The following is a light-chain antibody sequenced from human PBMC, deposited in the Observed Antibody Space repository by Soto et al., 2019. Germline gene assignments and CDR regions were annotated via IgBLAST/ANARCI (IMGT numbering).Light chain of an antibody. V-gene: IGLV2-8*01. J-gene: IGLJ1*01. CDR3: SSHAAINV. Sequence: QSVLTQPPSASGSPGQSVTISCTGSSSDVGGYNYVSWYQHHPGKAPKLIIYEVDKRSSGVPDRFSGSKSGNTASLTVSGLQADDEADYYCSSHAAINVFGTGTKLTVL. CDR1: SSDVGGYNY. CDR2: EVD.